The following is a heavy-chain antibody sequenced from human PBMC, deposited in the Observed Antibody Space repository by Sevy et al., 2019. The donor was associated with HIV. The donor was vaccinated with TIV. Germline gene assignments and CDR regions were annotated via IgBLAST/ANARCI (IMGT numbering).Heavy chain of an antibody. D-gene: IGHD3-22*01. Sequence: ASVKVSCKVSGYTLAKFSIHWVRQAPGKGLEWMTSFDPEDGDPGNGKTLYAQKFLGRVTMTEDTSTDTAYMELNSLRSDDTAVYYCATTKDYYDSSGYPFDYWGQGTLVTVSS. CDR3: ATTKDYYDSSGYPFDY. V-gene: IGHV1-24*01. CDR2: FDPEDGDPGNGKT. J-gene: IGHJ4*02. CDR1: GYTLAKFS.